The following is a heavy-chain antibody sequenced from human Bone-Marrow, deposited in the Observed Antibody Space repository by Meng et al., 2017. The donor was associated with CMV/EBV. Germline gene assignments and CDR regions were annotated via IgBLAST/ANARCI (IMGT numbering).Heavy chain of an antibody. Sequence: ASVKVSCKASGYTFTGYYMHWVRQAPGQGLEWMGWINPNSGGTNYAQKFQGRVTMTRDTSISTAYMELSRLRSDDTAVYYCARCRFFDYYYGMDVWGQGTTVTSP. CDR3: ARCRFFDYYYGMDV. CDR2: INPNSGGT. V-gene: IGHV1-2*02. CDR1: GYTFTGYY. D-gene: IGHD3-3*01. J-gene: IGHJ6*02.